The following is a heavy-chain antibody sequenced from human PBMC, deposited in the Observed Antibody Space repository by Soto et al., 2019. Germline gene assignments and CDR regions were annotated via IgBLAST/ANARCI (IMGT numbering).Heavy chain of an antibody. Sequence: PGGSLRLSCAASGFTFSSYAMHWVRQAPGKGLEWVAVISYDGSNKYYADSVKGRFTISRDNSKNTLYLQMNSVRAEDTAVYYCANVDRLRFDYWGQGTLVTVSS. D-gene: IGHD5-12*01. V-gene: IGHV3-30-3*01. CDR2: ISYDGSNK. J-gene: IGHJ4*02. CDR3: ANVDRLRFDY. CDR1: GFTFSSYA.